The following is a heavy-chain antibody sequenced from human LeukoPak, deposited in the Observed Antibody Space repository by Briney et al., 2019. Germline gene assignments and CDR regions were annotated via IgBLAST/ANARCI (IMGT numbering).Heavy chain of an antibody. CDR1: GFVYSKYA. CDR3: ARDPYSHDSSGFSYFLQY. J-gene: IGHJ4*02. Sequence: GGSLRLSCVGSGFVYSKYAVHWVRQAPGKGLAWVAVVSYDGDFKLYGDSVKGRFTISRDNSQNMLFLQMNDLRPQDAATYFCARDPYSHDSSGFSYFLQYWGQGTVVTVSS. V-gene: IGHV3-30-3*01. CDR2: VSYDGDFK. D-gene: IGHD6-19*01.